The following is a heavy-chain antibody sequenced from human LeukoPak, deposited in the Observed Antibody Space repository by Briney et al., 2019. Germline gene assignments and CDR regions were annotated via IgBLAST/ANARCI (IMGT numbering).Heavy chain of an antibody. Sequence: PSETLSLTCTVSGGSISGYFWSWIRQPPGEGLQFIGYIYYTGTASYNPSLNSRVTMSVDTSKNRFSLKVSSVTAADTAVYYCARGSDFADAFDIWGQGTLVTVSS. CDR2: IYYTGTA. CDR1: GGSISGYF. CDR3: ARGSDFADAFDI. V-gene: IGHV4-59*12. D-gene: IGHD3-16*01. J-gene: IGHJ4*02.